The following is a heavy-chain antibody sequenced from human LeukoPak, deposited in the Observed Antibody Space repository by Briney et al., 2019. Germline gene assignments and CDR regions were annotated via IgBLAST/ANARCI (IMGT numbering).Heavy chain of an antibody. CDR3: ARDRYDDSGYYEY. CDR1: GPTVRSNY. CDR2: IYTDGRT. V-gene: IGHV3-53*01. D-gene: IGHD3-22*01. J-gene: IGHJ4*02. Sequence: GGSLRLSCATSGPTVRSNYMTWVRQAPGKGLEWVSFIYTDGRTHYADSVKGRFTISRDNSKNTLYLHMNGLRAEDTALYYCARDRYDDSGYYEYWGQGTLVTVSS.